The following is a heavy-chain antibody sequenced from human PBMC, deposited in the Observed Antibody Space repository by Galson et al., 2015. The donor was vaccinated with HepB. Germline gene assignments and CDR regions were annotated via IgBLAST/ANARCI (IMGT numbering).Heavy chain of an antibody. CDR2: INPGNGNT. Sequence: SVKVSCKASGFTSTTYAMHWVRQAPGQRLEWMGWINPGNGNTKYSQTFQGRVTITKYTSASTVYMELSSLTSADTAVYYCARGSDYFDYWGQGALVTVSS. CDR1: GFTSTTYA. V-gene: IGHV1-3*01. J-gene: IGHJ4*02. CDR3: ARGSDYFDY. D-gene: IGHD6-19*01.